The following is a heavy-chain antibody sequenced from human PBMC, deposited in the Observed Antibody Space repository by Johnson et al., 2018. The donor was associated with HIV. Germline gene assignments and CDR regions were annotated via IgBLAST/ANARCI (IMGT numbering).Heavy chain of an antibody. J-gene: IGHJ3*02. CDR3: AREVKRYAFDI. CDR1: GFTVSSNY. Sequence: VQLVESGGGLVQPGGSLRLSCAASGFTVSSNYMSWVRQAPGKGLEWVSVISSGGSTYYADSGKGRFTISRDNSKNTLYLQMKSLRAEDTAVYYCAREVKRYAFDIWGQGTMVTVSS. CDR2: ISSGGST. V-gene: IGHV3-66*01.